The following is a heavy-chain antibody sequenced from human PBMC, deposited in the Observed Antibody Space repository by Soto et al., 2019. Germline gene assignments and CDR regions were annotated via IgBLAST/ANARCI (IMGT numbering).Heavy chain of an antibody. V-gene: IGHV4-31*03. CDR1: GASVTTDSYY. CDR3: ARWELRDFDS. CDR2: ISHTGSA. J-gene: IGHJ4*02. Sequence: SETLSLTCSVSGASVTTDSYYWSWIRQHPGKGLEWIGYISHTGSAFYNPSLKSRVSISIDTSTDKFSLRLSSLTAADTAVYYCARWELRDFDSWGPGTLVTVSS. D-gene: IGHD1-7*01.